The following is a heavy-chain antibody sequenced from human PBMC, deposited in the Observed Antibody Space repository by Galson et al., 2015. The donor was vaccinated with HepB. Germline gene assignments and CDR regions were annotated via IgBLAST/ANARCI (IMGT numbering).Heavy chain of an antibody. CDR3: ATDRHYGYSSSWYTPAFDY. V-gene: IGHV1-24*01. J-gene: IGHJ4*02. CDR1: GYTLTELS. D-gene: IGHD6-13*01. CDR2: FDPEDGET. Sequence: SVKVSCKVSGYTLTELSMHWVRQAPGKGLEWMGGFDPEDGETIYAQKFQGRVTMTEDTSTDTAYMELGSLRSEDTAVYYCATDRHYGYSSSWYTPAFDYWGQGTLVTVSS.